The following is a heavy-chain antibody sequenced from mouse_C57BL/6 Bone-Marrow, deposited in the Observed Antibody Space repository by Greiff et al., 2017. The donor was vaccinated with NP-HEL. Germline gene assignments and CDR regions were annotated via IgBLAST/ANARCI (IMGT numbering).Heavy chain of an antibody. CDR1: GYTFTDYN. D-gene: IGHD2-4*01. CDR3: ARGGLPYYYAMDY. Sequence: EVKLQESGPELVKPGASVKMSCKASGYTFTDYNMHWVKQSHGKSLEWIGYINPNNGGTSYNQKFKGKATLTVNKSSSTAYMELRSLTSEDSAVYYCARGGLPYYYAMDYWGQGTSVTVSS. CDR2: INPNNGGT. V-gene: IGHV1-22*01. J-gene: IGHJ4*01.